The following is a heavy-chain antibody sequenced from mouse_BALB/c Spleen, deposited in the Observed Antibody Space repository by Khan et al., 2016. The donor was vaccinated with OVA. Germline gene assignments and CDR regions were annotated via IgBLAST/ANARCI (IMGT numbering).Heavy chain of an antibody. D-gene: IGHD1-1*01. CDR2: ILPGSGST. J-gene: IGHJ2*01. V-gene: IGHV1-9*01. Sequence: VELVESGAELMKPGASVKISCKATGYTFSGYWIEWLKQRPGHGLEWIGEILPGSGSTKYNEKFKGKATLTADTSSNKVYMQLSSLTSEDSAVYYWARSRYYGSTYFDYWGQGTTLTVSS. CDR3: ARSRYYGSTYFDY. CDR1: GYTFSGYW.